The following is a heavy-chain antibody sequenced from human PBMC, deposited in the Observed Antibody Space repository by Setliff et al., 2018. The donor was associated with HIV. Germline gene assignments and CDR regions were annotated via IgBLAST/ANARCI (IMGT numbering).Heavy chain of an antibody. CDR1: GYTFTAYS. CDR2: LRTGNGDT. D-gene: IGHD4-17*01. Sequence: ASVKVSCKVSGYTFTAYSIHWVRQAPGQRPEWMGWLRTGNGDTSYSESLQGRVTFTSDTSANTAYMELRSLGSDDTAIYYCARDNYDDYSRVQMDVWGKGTTVTVSS. J-gene: IGHJ6*04. V-gene: IGHV1-3*04. CDR3: ARDNYDDYSRVQMDV.